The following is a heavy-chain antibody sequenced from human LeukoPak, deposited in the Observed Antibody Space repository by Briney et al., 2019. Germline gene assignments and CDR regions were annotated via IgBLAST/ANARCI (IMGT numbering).Heavy chain of an antibody. J-gene: IGHJ5*02. CDR1: GFTSTSYW. CDR2: INHDGTDK. D-gene: IGHD7-27*01. CDR3: AREDWGPRFDP. Sequence: GGSLRLSCAASGFTSTSYWMTWVRQAPGKGLHWVANINHDGTDKNYADSVKGRFTISRDNAKRSVFLQMNSPRAEDTGLYYCAREDWGPRFDPRGQGTLVTVSS. V-gene: IGHV3-7*05.